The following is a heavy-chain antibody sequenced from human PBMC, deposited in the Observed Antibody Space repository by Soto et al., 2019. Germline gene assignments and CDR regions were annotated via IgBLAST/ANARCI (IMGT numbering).Heavy chain of an antibody. V-gene: IGHV1-2*04. CDR1: GYTFTGYY. CDR3: ATPTQVGNYYYGMDV. Sequence: QVQLVQSGAEVKKPGASVKVSCKASGYTFTGYYMHWVRQAPGQGLEWMGWINPNSGGTNYAQKFQGWVTMTRDTSISTAYMELSRLRSDDTAVYYCATPTQVGNYYYGMDVWGQGTTVTVSS. CDR2: INPNSGGT. D-gene: IGHD1-26*01. J-gene: IGHJ6*02.